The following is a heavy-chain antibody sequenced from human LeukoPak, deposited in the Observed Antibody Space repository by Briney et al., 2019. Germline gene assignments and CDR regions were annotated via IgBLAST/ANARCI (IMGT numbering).Heavy chain of an antibody. CDR1: GFTFSNYW. V-gene: IGHV3-74*01. J-gene: IGHJ4*02. Sequence: GGSLRLSCAGSGFTFSNYWIHWVRQVPGKGLLWVSRIYSVGNRIVYADSVKGRFTISRDNAQNPVYLQMNRLRAEDTAVYYCVADSEHRSGGDYWGQGTLVSVSS. D-gene: IGHD3-10*01. CDR2: IYSVGNRI. CDR3: VADSEHRSGGDY.